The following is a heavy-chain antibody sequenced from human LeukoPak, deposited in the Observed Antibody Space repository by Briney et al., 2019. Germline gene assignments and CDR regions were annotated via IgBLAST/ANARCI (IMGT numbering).Heavy chain of an antibody. CDR3: AMALDY. CDR2: ISGSGDST. J-gene: IGHJ4*02. CDR1: GFTFSSYA. Sequence: GGSLRLSCAASGFTFSSYAMNWVRQAPGKGLEWVSVISGSGDSTYYADSVKGRFTISRDNSKNTLYLQMDRLRVEDTAVYYCAMALDYWGQGTLVTVSS. V-gene: IGHV3-23*01.